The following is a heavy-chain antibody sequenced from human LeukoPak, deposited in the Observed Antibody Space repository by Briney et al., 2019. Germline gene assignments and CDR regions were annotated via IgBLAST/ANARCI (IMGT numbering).Heavy chain of an antibody. CDR1: GGSFSGYY. J-gene: IGHJ4*02. Sequence: PSETLSLTCAVYGGSFSGYYWSWIRQPPGKGLEWIGGINHSRTTNYNPSLKGRVTISVDTSKNQFSLKLSSVTAADTAVYYCAKGGRGAAAGHFDYWGQGTLVTVSS. CDR2: INHSRTT. V-gene: IGHV4-34*01. CDR3: AKGGRGAAAGHFDY. D-gene: IGHD6-13*01.